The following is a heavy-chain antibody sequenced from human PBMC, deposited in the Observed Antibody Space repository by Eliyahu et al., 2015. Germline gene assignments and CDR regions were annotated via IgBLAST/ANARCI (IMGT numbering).Heavy chain of an antibody. D-gene: IGHD2-15*01. J-gene: IGHJ5*02. Sequence: QVQLVQSGSELKKPGAXVKVSCXASGYXFTSYAMNWVRQAPGQGLEWMGWINTNTGNPTYAQGFTGRFVFSLDTSVSTAYLQISSLKAEDTAVYYCARDRSGGSAGSLGWFDPWGQGTLVTVSS. CDR3: ARDRSGGSAGSLGWFDP. V-gene: IGHV7-4-1*02. CDR2: INTNTGNP. CDR1: GYXFTSYA.